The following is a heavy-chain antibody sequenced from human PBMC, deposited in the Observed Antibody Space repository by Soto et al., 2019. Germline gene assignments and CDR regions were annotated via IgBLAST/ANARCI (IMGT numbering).Heavy chain of an antibody. CDR2: IYYSGST. D-gene: IGHD2-21*02. V-gene: IGHV4-59*12. CDR1: GGSISSYY. J-gene: IGHJ6*02. Sequence: SETLSLTCTVSGGSISSYYWSWIRQPPGKGLEWIGYIYYSGSTNYNPSLKSRDTISVDTSKNQFSLKLSSVTAADTAVYFCAREDDGGDRDYYGLDVWGQGTTVTVSS. CDR3: AREDDGGDRDYYGLDV.